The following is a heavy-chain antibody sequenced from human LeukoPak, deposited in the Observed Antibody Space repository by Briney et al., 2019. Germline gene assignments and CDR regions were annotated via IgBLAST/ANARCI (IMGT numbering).Heavy chain of an antibody. CDR3: AKLNLGEMAYFDS. V-gene: IGHV3-23*01. CDR2: ISGSGGRT. Sequence: GGSLRLSCAASGFTFSSYAMNWVRQPQGKGLEWVSVISGSGGRTYYADSVKGRFSISRDSSKNTLYLQMTGLRVEDTAVYFCAKLNLGEMAYFDSWGQGTLVTVSS. J-gene: IGHJ4*02. D-gene: IGHD3-16*01. CDR1: GFTFSSYA.